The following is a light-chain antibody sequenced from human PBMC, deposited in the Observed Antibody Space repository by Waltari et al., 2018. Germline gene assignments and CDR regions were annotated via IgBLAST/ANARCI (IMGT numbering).Light chain of an antibody. CDR2: DVS. Sequence: QSALTQPASVSGSPGPSITISCTGTSHDIGGYTFVSWYQQHPGKAPKLMIYDVSKRPSGVSNRFSGSKSGNTASLTISGLQAEDEADYYCQSYDNILSASIFGGGTKLTVL. CDR3: QSYDNILSASI. J-gene: IGLJ2*01. CDR1: SHDIGGYTF. V-gene: IGLV2-14*03.